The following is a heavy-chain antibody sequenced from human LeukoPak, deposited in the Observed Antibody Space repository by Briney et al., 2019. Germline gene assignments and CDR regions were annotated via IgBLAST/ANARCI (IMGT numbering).Heavy chain of an antibody. CDR2: ISGSGGRT. J-gene: IGHJ4*02. Sequence: PGGSLRLSCAASGFTFSSYAINWVRQAPGKGREWVSAISGSGGRTEYADAVKGRFTISRDNSKNTLYLQMNNLRDEDTAVYYCAKDPYDTSGYYHDYWGQGTLVTVSS. CDR3: AKDPYDTSGYYHDY. CDR1: GFTFSSYA. D-gene: IGHD3-22*01. V-gene: IGHV3-23*01.